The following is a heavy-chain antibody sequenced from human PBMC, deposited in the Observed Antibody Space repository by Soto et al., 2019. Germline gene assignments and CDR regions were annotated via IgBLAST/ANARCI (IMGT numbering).Heavy chain of an antibody. D-gene: IGHD3-22*01. Sequence: SVKVSCKASGGTFSSYAISWVRQAPGQGLEWMGGIIPIFGTANYAQKFQGRVTITADESTSTAYMELSSLRSEDTAVYYCANYDSSGYWYYGMDVWGQGTTVTVSS. J-gene: IGHJ6*02. V-gene: IGHV1-69*13. CDR3: ANYDSSGYWYYGMDV. CDR1: GGTFSSYA. CDR2: IIPIFGTA.